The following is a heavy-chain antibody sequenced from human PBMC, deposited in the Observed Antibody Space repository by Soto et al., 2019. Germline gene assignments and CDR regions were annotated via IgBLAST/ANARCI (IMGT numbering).Heavy chain of an antibody. CDR3: ARDRQWLVRGFDP. J-gene: IGHJ5*02. V-gene: IGHV1-3*01. D-gene: IGHD6-19*01. Sequence: GASVKVSCKASGYSFTSYVMHWVRQAPGQRLEWMGWINGGNGNTKYSQKFQGRVTITRDTSASTAYMELTSLRFEDTAVYYCARDRQWLVRGFDPWGQGTLVTVSS. CDR1: GYSFTSYV. CDR2: INGGNGNT.